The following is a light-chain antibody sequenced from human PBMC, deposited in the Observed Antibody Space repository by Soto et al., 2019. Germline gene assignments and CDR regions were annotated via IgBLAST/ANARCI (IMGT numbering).Light chain of an antibody. CDR1: QSVSSSY. V-gene: IGKV3-20*01. CDR3: QQYNVVPPT. J-gene: IGKJ2*01. Sequence: EIVLTQSPGTLSLSPGERATLSCRASQSVSSSYLAWYQQKPGQAPRLLIYGASSRATGIPDRFSGSGSGTDFTLTISRLEPEDFAVYYCQQYNVVPPTFGQGTRLEI. CDR2: GAS.